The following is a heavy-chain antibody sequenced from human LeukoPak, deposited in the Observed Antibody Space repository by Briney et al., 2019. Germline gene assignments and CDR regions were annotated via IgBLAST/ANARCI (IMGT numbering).Heavy chain of an antibody. J-gene: IGHJ4*02. V-gene: IGHV4-30-2*01. CDR1: GGSISSGGYS. CDR3: ARKGLGGELFDY. CDR2: IYDSGST. D-gene: IGHD4-17*01. Sequence: SETLSLTCAVSGGSISSGGYSWSWLRQPPGKGLEWIGYIYDSGSTYYNPSLKSRVTISVDRSKNQFSLKLSSVTAADTAVYCCARKGLGGELFDYWGQGTLVTVSS.